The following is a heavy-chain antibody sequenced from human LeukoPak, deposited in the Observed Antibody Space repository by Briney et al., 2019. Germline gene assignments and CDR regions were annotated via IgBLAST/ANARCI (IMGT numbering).Heavy chain of an antibody. V-gene: IGHV1-69*04. D-gene: IGHD3-22*01. Sequence: SVKVSCKASGGTFSSYAISLVRQAPGQGLEWMGRIIPILGIANYAQKFQGRVTITADKSTSTAYMELSSLRSEDTAVYYCAREGDYYDLQRDRAFDIWGQGTMVTVSS. CDR1: GGTFSSYA. J-gene: IGHJ3*02. CDR2: IIPILGIA. CDR3: AREGDYYDLQRDRAFDI.